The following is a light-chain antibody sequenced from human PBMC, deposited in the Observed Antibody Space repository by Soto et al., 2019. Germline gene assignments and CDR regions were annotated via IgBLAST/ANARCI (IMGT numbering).Light chain of an antibody. CDR1: SRDVGGYKY. V-gene: IGLV2-8*01. J-gene: IGLJ2*01. CDR3: SSYAGRNIVL. Sequence: GTSRDVGGYKYVSWYQQHPGKAPKLMIYEVNKRPSGVPDRFSGSKSGHTASLTVSGLQADDEADYFCSSYAGRNIVLFGGGTKLTVL. CDR2: EVN.